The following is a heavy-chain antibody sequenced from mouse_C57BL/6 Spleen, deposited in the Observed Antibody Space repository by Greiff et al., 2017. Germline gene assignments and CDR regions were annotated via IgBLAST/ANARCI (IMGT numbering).Heavy chain of an antibody. CDR3: ARQDSNWYFDV. J-gene: IGHJ1*03. Sequence: EVKLQESGGGLVQPGGSLKLSCAASGFTFSDYGMAWVRQAPRKGPEWVAFISNLAYSIYYADTVTGRFTISRENAKNTLYLEMSSLRSEDTAMYYCARQDSNWYFDVWGTGTTVTVSS. CDR1: GFTFSDYG. V-gene: IGHV5-15*01. CDR2: ISNLAYSI. D-gene: IGHD2-5*01.